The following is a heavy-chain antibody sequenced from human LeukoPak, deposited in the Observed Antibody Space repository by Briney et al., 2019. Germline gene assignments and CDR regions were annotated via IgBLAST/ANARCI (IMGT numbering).Heavy chain of an antibody. D-gene: IGHD2-21*02. Sequence: GGSLRLSCAASGFTFSSYAMSWVRQAPGKGLEWVSVIYSGDTTYYADSVKGRFTISRHNSKNTLYLQMNSLRAEDTAVYYCARAPYCGGDCYFDYWGQGTLVTVSS. CDR1: GFTFSSYA. V-gene: IGHV3-53*04. J-gene: IGHJ4*02. CDR3: ARAPYCGGDCYFDY. CDR2: IYSGDTT.